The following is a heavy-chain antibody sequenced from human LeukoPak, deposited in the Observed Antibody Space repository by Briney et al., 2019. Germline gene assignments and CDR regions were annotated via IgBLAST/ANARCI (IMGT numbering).Heavy chain of an antibody. CDR3: ARGPSGYHNT. D-gene: IGHD5-12*01. J-gene: IGHJ4*02. V-gene: IGHV3-23*01. Sequence: ETLSLTCAVYGGSFSGYYWSWIRQPPGKGQEWVSVISGSGGSTYYADSVKGRFTIYRDNSKNTLYLQMNSLRAEDTAVYYCARGPSGYHNTGGQGTLVTVSS. CDR2: ISGSGGST. CDR1: GGSFSGYY.